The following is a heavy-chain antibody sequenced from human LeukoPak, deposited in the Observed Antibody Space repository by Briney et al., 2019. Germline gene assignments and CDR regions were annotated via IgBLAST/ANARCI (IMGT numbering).Heavy chain of an antibody. CDR2: ISYDGSNK. CDR1: GFTFSSYG. J-gene: IGHJ6*02. D-gene: IGHD2-15*01. V-gene: IGHV3-30*18. CDR3: AKISRYCSGGSCHTTYYYYGMDV. Sequence: GGSLRLSCAASGFTFSSYGMHWVRQAPGKGLEWVAVISYDGSNKYYADSVKGRFTISRDNSKNTLYLQMNSPRAEDTAVYYCAKISRYCSGGSCHTTYYYYGMDVWGQGTTVTVSS.